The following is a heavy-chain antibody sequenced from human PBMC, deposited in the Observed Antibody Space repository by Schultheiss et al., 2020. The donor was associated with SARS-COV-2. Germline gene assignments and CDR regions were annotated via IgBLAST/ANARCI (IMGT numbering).Heavy chain of an antibody. V-gene: IGHV4-31*11. CDR3: ARQVGYSSSWATYYYYGMDV. D-gene: IGHD6-13*01. CDR1: GGSFSGYY. J-gene: IGHJ6*02. Sequence: SQTLSLTCAVYGGSFSGYYWSWIRQHPGKGLEWIGYIYYSGSTYYNPSLKSRVTISVDTSKNQFSLKLSSVTAADTAVYYCARQVGYSSSWATYYYYGMDVWGQGTTVTVSS. CDR2: IYYSGST.